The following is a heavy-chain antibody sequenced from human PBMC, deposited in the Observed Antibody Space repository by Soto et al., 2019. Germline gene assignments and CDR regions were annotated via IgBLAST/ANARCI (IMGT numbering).Heavy chain of an antibody. V-gene: IGHV1-69*01. CDR1: GGTFSSYS. CDR3: ARDGGRHSWGIED. Sequence: QVQLVQSGAEVKKPGSSVKVSCKASGGTFSSYSINWVRQAPGQGLEWMGEIIPIFGTANYAQKYQGRVTITAYESTSTAYMELSSLRSEGTAVYYCARDGGRHSWGIEDWGQGTLVTVSS. CDR2: IIPIFGTA. J-gene: IGHJ4*02. D-gene: IGHD1-26*01.